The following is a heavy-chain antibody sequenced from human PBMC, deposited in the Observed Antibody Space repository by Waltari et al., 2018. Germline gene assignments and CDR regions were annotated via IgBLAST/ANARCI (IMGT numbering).Heavy chain of an antibody. J-gene: IGHJ4*02. CDR3: ARTAEQGLVRLPDY. V-gene: IGHV4-39*01. Sequence: QLQLQESGPGLVKPSETLSLTCTVSGGSISSSSYYWGWIRQPPGKGLEWIGSIAYSGLPTSNPSRMIRVTISVDTSKTQVSLKLRSGTAADTAVYSCARTAEQGLVRLPDYWGQGTLVTVSS. CDR1: GGSISSSSYY. CDR2: IAYSGLP. D-gene: IGHD6-19*01.